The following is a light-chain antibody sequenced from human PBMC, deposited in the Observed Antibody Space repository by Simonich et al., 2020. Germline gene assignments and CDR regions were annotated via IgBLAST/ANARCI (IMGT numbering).Light chain of an antibody. CDR1: QSVLYSSNNKNY. CDR3: QQYNNWWT. Sequence: DIVMTQSPDSLAVSLGERATINCKSSQSVLYSSNNKNYLAWYQQKPGQPPKLRIYWASTRESGVPERFRGSGSGTDFTLTISSLQAEDVAVYYCQQYNNWWTFGQGTKVEIK. CDR2: WAS. J-gene: IGKJ1*01. V-gene: IGKV4-1*01.